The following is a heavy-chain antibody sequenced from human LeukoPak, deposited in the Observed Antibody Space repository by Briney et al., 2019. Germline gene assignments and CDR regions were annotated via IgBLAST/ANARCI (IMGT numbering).Heavy chain of an antibody. J-gene: IGHJ4*02. CDR2: ISSSSSTI. CDR1: GFTFSSYS. CDR3: ARRLAVAGQPFDY. D-gene: IGHD6-19*01. Sequence: GGSLRLSCVASGFTFSSYSMNWVRQAPGKGLEWVSYISSSSSTIYYADSVKGRFTISRDNAKNSLYLQMNSLRAEDTAVYYCARRLAVAGQPFDYWGQGTLVTVSS. V-gene: IGHV3-48*01.